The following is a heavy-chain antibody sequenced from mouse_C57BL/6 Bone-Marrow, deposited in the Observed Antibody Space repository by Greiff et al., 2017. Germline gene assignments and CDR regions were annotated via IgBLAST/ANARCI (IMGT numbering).Heavy chain of an antibody. D-gene: IGHD2-4*01. CDR1: GYTFTSYW. CDR2: IDPSDSYT. J-gene: IGHJ3*01. Sequence: QVQLQQPGAELVRPGTSVKLSCKASGYTFTSYWMHWVKQRPGQGLEWIGVIDPSDSYTNYNQKFKGKATLTVDTSSNTAYMQLSSLTTEDSAIYYCARPHCYDYSWFAYWGQGTLVTVSA. CDR3: ARPHCYDYSWFAY. V-gene: IGHV1-59*01.